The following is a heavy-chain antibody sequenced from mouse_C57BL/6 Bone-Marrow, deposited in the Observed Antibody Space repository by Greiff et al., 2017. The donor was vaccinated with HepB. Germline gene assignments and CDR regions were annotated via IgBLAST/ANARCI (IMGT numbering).Heavy chain of an antibody. CDR2: INYDGSST. V-gene: IGHV5-16*01. Sequence: EVKLVESEGGLVQPGSSMKLSCTASGFTFSDYYMAWVRQVPEKGLEWVANINYDGSSTYYLDSLKSRFIISRDNAKNILYLQMSSLKSEDTATYYCARDPPYYYGSSYWYFDVWGTGTTVTVSS. J-gene: IGHJ1*03. CDR1: GFTFSDYY. D-gene: IGHD1-1*01. CDR3: ARDPPYYYGSSYWYFDV.